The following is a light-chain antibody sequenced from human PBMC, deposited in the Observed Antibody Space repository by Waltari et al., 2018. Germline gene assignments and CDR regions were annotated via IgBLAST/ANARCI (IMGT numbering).Light chain of an antibody. V-gene: IGKV3-11*01. CDR3: HVRSNWPPVT. Sequence: PGERATLSCRASQSVNEYLAWYQQIPGQAPRLLIYDASNRATGIPARFSGSGSGTDFTLTTSSLEPEDFAIYYCHVRSNWPPVTFGGGTKVEIK. CDR1: QSVNEY. J-gene: IGKJ4*01. CDR2: DAS.